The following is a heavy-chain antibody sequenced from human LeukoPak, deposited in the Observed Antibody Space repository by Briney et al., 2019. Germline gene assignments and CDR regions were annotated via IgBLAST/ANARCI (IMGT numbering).Heavy chain of an antibody. CDR3: ATIKRGDVYGYFDF. CDR2: LYDSVRT. J-gene: IGHJ4*02. D-gene: IGHD5-18*01. CDR1: GGSISSHY. V-gene: IGHV4-59*11. Sequence: SETLSLTCTVSGGSISSHYWSWLRQPPGKGLEGIAYLYDSVRTKDNPSLKGRVTLSADTSKNQHSLRLSSVTAADTAVYYCATIKRGDVYGYFDFWGQGILVTVSS.